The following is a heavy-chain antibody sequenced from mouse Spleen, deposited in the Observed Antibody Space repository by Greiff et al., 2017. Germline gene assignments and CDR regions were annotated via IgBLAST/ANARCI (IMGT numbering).Heavy chain of an antibody. CDR2: IDPETGGT. J-gene: IGHJ3*01. CDR1: GYTFTDYE. CDR3: TSMITTAY. V-gene: IGHV1-15*01. D-gene: IGHD2-4*01. Sequence: QVQLQQSGAELVRPGASVTLSCKASGYTFTDYEMHWVKQTPVHGLEWIGAIDPETGGTAYNQKFKGKAILTADKSSSTAYMELRSLTSEDSAVYYCTSMITTAYWGQGTLVTVSA.